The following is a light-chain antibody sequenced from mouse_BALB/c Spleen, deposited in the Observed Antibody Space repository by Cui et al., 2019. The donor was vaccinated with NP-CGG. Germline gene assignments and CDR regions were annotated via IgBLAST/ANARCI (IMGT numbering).Light chain of an antibody. V-gene: IGLV1*01. CDR2: GTN. Sequence: QAFVTQVSALTTSPGETVTLTCRSSTGAVTTNNYANWVQEKPDHLFTGLIGGTNNRVPGVPARFSGSLIGDKAALTITGAQTEDETIYFCALWYSNHWVFGGGTKLTVL. J-gene: IGLJ1*01. CDR1: TGAVTTNNY. CDR3: ALWYSNHWV.